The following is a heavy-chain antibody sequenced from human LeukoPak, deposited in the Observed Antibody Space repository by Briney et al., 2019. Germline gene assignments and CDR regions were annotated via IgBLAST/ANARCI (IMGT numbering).Heavy chain of an antibody. CDR2: ISYDGSNK. V-gene: IGHV3-30*18. Sequence: GGSLRLSCAASGFTFSSYGMHWVRQAPGKGLEGVAVISYDGSNKYYADSVKGRFTISRDNSKNTLYLQMNSLRAEDTAVYYCAKDGPNWFDPWGQGTLVTVSS. CDR3: AKDGPNWFDP. J-gene: IGHJ5*02. CDR1: GFTFSSYG.